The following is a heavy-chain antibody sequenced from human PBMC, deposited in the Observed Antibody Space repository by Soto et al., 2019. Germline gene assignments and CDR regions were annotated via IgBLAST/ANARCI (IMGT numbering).Heavy chain of an antibody. V-gene: IGHV4-30-2*01. J-gene: IGHJ4*02. CDR2: IYHSGST. D-gene: IGHD5-18*01. CDR1: GGSISSGGYS. Sequence: SETLSRTCAVSGGSISSGGYSWSWILQPPGKGLEWIGYIYHSGSTYYNPSLKSRVTISVDRSKNQFSLKLSSVTAADTAVYYCARGDRGYSYGVFDYWGQGTLVTVSS. CDR3: ARGDRGYSYGVFDY.